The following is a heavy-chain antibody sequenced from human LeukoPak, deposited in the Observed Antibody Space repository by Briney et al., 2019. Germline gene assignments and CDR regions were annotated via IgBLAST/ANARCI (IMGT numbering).Heavy chain of an antibody. J-gene: IGHJ4*02. D-gene: IGHD3-10*01. CDR3: AGASYGSGSYGGYYFDY. CDR1: GYSISSGYY. Sequence: SETLSLTCTVSGYSISSGYYWGWIRQPPGKRLEWIGSIYHSGSTYYNPPLKSRVTISVDTSKNQFSLKLSSVTAADTAVYYCAGASYGSGSYGGYYFDYWGQGTLVTVSS. CDR2: IYHSGST. V-gene: IGHV4-38-2*02.